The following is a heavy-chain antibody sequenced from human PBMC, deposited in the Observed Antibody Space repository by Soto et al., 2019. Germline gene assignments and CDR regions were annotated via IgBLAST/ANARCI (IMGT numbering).Heavy chain of an antibody. V-gene: IGHV1-2*04. J-gene: IGHJ4*02. D-gene: IGHD6-19*01. CDR1: GYTFTGYY. CDR3: VTSRVSIAVAGETEYYFDY. Sequence: ASVKVSCKASGYTFTGYYIHWVRQAPGQGREWMGWVNPNSGGTNYAQKFQGWVTMTRDTSISTAYMELSRLRSDDTAVYYCVTSRVSIAVAGETEYYFDYWGQGTLVTVSS. CDR2: VNPNSGGT.